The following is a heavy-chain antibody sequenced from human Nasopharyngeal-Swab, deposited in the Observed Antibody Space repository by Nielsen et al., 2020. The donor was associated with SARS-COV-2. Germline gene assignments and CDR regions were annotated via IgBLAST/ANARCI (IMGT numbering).Heavy chain of an antibody. CDR3: ARGPGAVRFLEWLPNYYYYGMDV. V-gene: IGHV3-74*01. CDR1: GFTFSSYW. J-gene: IGHJ6*02. CDR2: INSDGSST. D-gene: IGHD3-3*01. Sequence: GESLKISCAASGFTFSSYWMHWVRQAPGKGLVWVSRINSDGSSTSYADSVKGRFTISRDNAKNTLYLQMNSLRAEDTAVYYCARGPGAVRFLEWLPNYYYYGMDVWGQGTTVTVSS.